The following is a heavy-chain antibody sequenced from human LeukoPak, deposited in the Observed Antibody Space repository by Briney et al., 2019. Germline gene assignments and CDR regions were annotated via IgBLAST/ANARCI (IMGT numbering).Heavy chain of an antibody. CDR1: GFTVSSNY. J-gene: IGHJ4*02. CDR3: AREYCSGGSCYRRQYYFDY. CDR2: IYSGGST. Sequence: PGGSLRLSCAASGFTVSSNYMSWVRQAPGKGLEWVSVIYSGGSTYYADSVKGRFTISRDNSKNTLYLGMNSLRVEDTAVYYCAREYCSGGSCYRRQYYFDYWGQGTLVTVSS. V-gene: IGHV3-53*01. D-gene: IGHD2-15*01.